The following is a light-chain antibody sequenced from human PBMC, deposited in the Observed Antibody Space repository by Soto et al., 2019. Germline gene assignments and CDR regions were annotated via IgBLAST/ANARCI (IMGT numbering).Light chain of an antibody. CDR2: AAS. J-gene: IGKJ1*01. CDR1: QRVSRN. V-gene: IGKV3D-15*01. Sequence: EILLTQSPATLSLSPGDSATLSCRASQRVSRNVAWYQQKPGQAPRLLISAASTGAAGVPARFNAAGSGTVFTLTIGSLQSEDFAIYYCQQYNTWPRTFGQGTKVEI. CDR3: QQYNTWPRT.